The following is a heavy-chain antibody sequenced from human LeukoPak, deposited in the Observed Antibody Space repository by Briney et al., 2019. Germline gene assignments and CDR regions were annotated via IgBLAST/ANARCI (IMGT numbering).Heavy chain of an antibody. Sequence: GGSLRLSCAASGFTFNDYGMSWVRQAPGQGPEWVSGITWNGGSIDYAASVKGRFTISRDNAKNSLYLRMNSLRDEDTALYYCARGGGSIRHAYYYYVDVWGKGTTVTVSS. V-gene: IGHV3-20*04. CDR3: ARGGGSIRHAYYYYVDV. J-gene: IGHJ6*03. CDR1: GFTFNDYG. D-gene: IGHD2-15*01. CDR2: ITWNGGSI.